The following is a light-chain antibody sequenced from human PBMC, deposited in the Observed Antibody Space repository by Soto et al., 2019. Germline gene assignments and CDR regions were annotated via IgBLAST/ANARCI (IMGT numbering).Light chain of an antibody. CDR3: ASWDNNLSGDV. J-gene: IGLJ1*01. V-gene: IGLV1-47*01. CDR2: RNT. Sequence: QSVLTQPPSASGTPGQTVNISCSGSTSNIGKTFVYWYQHFPGAAPKLLIYRNTLCPSGVPDRFSAYKSGTSTSLAISGLRSEDEAEYYCASWDNNLSGDVFGTGTKVTVL. CDR1: TSNIGKTF.